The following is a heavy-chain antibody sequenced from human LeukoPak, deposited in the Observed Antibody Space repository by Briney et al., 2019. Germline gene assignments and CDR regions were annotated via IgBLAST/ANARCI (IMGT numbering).Heavy chain of an antibody. D-gene: IGHD3-22*01. V-gene: IGHV3-23*01. CDR3: ATALDSSGWDDAFDI. CDR1: RFTSSSYA. CDR2: ISGSGGST. J-gene: IGHJ3*02. Sequence: GGSLRLSCAASRFTSSSYAMSCVCQAPGKGLEWVSAISGSGGSTYYADSVKGRFTISRDNSKNTLYLQMNSLRAEDTAVYYCATALDSSGWDDAFDIWGQGTMVTVSS.